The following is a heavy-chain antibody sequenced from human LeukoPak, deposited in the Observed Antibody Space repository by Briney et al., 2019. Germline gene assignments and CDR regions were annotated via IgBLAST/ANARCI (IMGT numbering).Heavy chain of an antibody. CDR2: INHSGST. Sequence: SETLSLTCAVYGGCFSGYYWSWIRQPPGKGLEWIGEINHSGSTNYNPSLKSRVTISVDTSKNQFSLKLSSVTAADTAVYYCARRASSSVAAAGTFDYWGQGTLVTVSS. D-gene: IGHD6-13*01. CDR1: GGCFSGYY. CDR3: ARRASSSVAAAGTFDY. V-gene: IGHV4-34*01. J-gene: IGHJ4*02.